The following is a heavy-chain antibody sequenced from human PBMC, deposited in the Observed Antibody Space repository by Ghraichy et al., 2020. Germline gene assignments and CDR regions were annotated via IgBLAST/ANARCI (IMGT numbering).Heavy chain of an antibody. CDR2: MNPNSGNT. D-gene: IGHD3-10*01. CDR3: AREDYYGSGSYYNGAFDI. V-gene: IGHV1-8*03. Sequence: ASVKVSCKASGYTFTSYDINWVRQATGQGLEWMGWMNPNSGNTGYAQKFQGRVTITRNTSISTAYMELSSLRSEDTAVYYCAREDYYGSGSYYNGAFDIWGQGTMVTVSS. J-gene: IGHJ3*02. CDR1: GYTFTSYD.